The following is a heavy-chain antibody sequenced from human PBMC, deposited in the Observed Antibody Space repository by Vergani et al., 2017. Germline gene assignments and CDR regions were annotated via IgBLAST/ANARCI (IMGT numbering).Heavy chain of an antibody. CDR3: ARDPRGYGGDPEDYYYGMDV. CDR1: GATFRSNT. D-gene: IGHD2-21*02. CDR2: IIPVLGKT. Sequence: QVQLVQSGAEVKKPGSSVKVSCKASGATFRSNTISWVRQVPGQELEWMGRIIPVLGKTKYAQDFQGRLTITPDTSTSTAYMELTSLRSQDTAVYYCARDPRGYGGDPEDYYYGMDVWGQGTTVTVSS. V-gene: IGHV1-69*08. J-gene: IGHJ6*02.